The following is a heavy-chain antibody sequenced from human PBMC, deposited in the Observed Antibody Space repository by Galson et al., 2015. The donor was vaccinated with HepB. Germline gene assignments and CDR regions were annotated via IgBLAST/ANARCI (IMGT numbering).Heavy chain of an antibody. V-gene: IGHV3-21*01. Sequence: SLRLSCAASGFTFSTYIMNWVRQAPGKGLEWVSSISSSSSYIYYADSVKGRFTISRDNAKNLLYLQMNSLRAGDTAVYYCARDLGAVAGMSWGQGTLVTVSS. CDR2: ISSSSSYI. J-gene: IGHJ4*02. D-gene: IGHD6-19*01. CDR3: ARDLGAVAGMS. CDR1: GFTFSTYI.